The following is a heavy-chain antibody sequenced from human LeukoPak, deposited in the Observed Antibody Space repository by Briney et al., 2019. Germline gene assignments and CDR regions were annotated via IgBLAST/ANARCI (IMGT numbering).Heavy chain of an antibody. D-gene: IGHD5-18*01. Sequence: TSYDXNWVRQATGXGLEWMGWMNPNSGNTGYAQKFQGRVTMTRNTSISTAYMELSSLRSEDTAVYYCARGGPYDSYGLSWFDPWGQGTLVTVSS. CDR3: ARGGPYDSYGLSWFDP. J-gene: IGHJ5*02. CDR2: MNPNSGNT. CDR1: TSYD. V-gene: IGHV1-8*01.